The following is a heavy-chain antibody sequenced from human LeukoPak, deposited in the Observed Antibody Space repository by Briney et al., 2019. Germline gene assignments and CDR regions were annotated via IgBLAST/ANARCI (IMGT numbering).Heavy chain of an antibody. V-gene: IGHV3-7*01. Sequence: PGGSLRLSCAASGSTFSSYWMSWVRQAPGKGLEWVANIKQDGSEKYYVDSVKGRFTISRDNAKNSLYLQMNSLRAEDTAVYYCASLLDGITGTTYIGVDIWGQGTMVTVSS. J-gene: IGHJ3*02. CDR3: ASLLDGITGTTYIGVDI. CDR1: GSTFSSYW. D-gene: IGHD1-20*01. CDR2: IKQDGSEK.